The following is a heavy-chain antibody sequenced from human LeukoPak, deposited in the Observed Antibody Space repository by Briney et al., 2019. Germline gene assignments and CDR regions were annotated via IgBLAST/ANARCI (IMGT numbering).Heavy chain of an antibody. J-gene: IGHJ4*02. V-gene: IGHV3-7*05. Sequence: GGSLRLSCAASGLTFSTYWMSWVRQAPGKGLERVANIKEDGSERYYVASVKGRFTISRDNAKNSLYLQMNSLRAEDTAVYFCARDQGWQQSDYWGQGTLVTVSS. D-gene: IGHD5-24*01. CDR3: ARDQGWQQSDY. CDR2: IKEDGSER. CDR1: GLTFSTYW.